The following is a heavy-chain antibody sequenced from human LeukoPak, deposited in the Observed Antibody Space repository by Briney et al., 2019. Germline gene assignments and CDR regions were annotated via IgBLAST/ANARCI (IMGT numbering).Heavy chain of an antibody. CDR3: ATIRSGGRRTFDY. V-gene: IGHV3-74*01. D-gene: IGHD2-15*01. CDR2: IDPDASST. J-gene: IGHJ4*02. CDR1: GFTFSKYW. Sequence: PGGSLRLSCTASGFTFSKYWMQWVRQAPGEGLVWVSRIDPDASSTNYADSVKGRFTISRDNARNTVYLQMNSLRADDTALYYCATIRSGGRRTFDYWGQGILVTVSS.